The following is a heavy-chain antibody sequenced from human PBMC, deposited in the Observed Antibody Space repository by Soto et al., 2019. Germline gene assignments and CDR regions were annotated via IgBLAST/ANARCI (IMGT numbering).Heavy chain of an antibody. Sequence: GGSLRLSCAASGFTFSSHAMNWVRQAPGKGLEWISSIDSSSSFIYYADSVKGRFAISRDNAKNSVFLHMSSLRADDTAVYYCARDPLWFGEIGYFDYWGQGALVTVSS. V-gene: IGHV3-21*06. CDR3: ARDPLWFGEIGYFDY. J-gene: IGHJ4*02. CDR2: IDSSSSFI. D-gene: IGHD3-10*01. CDR1: GFTFSSHA.